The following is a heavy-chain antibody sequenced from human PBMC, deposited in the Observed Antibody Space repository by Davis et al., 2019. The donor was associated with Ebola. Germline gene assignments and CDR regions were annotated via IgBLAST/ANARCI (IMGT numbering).Heavy chain of an antibody. D-gene: IGHD3/OR15-3a*01. Sequence: SETLSLTCDVSGASTTTGGYHWGWIRQYPGKGQEWTGYRNYDGSVYHNPPPKSRATISLDKSNNQFSLKLRSVTAADTAVYYCARAEVGHASPFDCWGQGTLVTVSS. CDR1: GASTTTGGYH. J-gene: IGHJ4*02. CDR3: ARAEVGHASPFDC. V-gene: IGHV4-31*11. CDR2: RNYDGSV.